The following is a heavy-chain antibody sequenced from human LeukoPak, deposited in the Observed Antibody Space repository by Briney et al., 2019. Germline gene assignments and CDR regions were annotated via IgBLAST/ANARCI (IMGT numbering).Heavy chain of an antibody. J-gene: IGHJ4*02. CDR1: EFTFSNYG. V-gene: IGHV3-23*01. D-gene: IGHD6-19*01. CDR3: AKDRLYSSGWYGEFDY. Sequence: GGSLRLSCAASEFTFSNYGMSWVRQAPGKGLEWVSAISGSGGSTYYADSVKGGFTISRDNSKNTLYLQMNSLRAEDTAVYYCAKDRLYSSGWYGEFDYWGQGTLVTVSS. CDR2: ISGSGGST.